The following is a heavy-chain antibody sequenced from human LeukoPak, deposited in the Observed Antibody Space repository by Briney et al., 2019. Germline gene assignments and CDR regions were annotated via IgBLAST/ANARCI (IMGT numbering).Heavy chain of an antibody. V-gene: IGHV1-18*01. CDR3: ARDALYCSSTSCQSNWFDP. D-gene: IGHD2-2*01. Sequence: ASVTVSCKASGYTFTSYGISWVRQAPGQGLEWMGWISAYNGNTNYAQKLQGRVTMTTDTSTSTAYMELRSLRSDDTAVYYCARDALYCSSTSCQSNWFDPWGQGTLVTVSS. CDR1: GYTFTSYG. J-gene: IGHJ5*02. CDR2: ISAYNGNT.